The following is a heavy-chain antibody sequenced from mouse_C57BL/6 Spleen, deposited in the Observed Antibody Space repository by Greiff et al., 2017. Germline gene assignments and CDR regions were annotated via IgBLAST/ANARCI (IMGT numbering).Heavy chain of an antibody. CDR3: ARGDYGSSERDYFDY. CDR2: RYPRSGNT. Sequence: VQLQQSGAELARPGASVKLSCKASGYTFTSSGISWVKQRTGQGLEWIGDRYPRSGNTYYNEKFKGKATLTADKSSSTAYMELRSLTSEDSAVYFCARGDYGSSERDYFDYWGQGTTLTVSS. V-gene: IGHV1-81*01. CDR1: GYTFTSSG. J-gene: IGHJ2*01. D-gene: IGHD1-1*01.